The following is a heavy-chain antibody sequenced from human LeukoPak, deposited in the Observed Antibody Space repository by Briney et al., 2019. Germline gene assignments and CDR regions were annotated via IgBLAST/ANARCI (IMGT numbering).Heavy chain of an antibody. D-gene: IGHD3-10*01. CDR2: ITPIFGTA. V-gene: IGHV1-69*13. J-gene: IGHJ4*02. Sequence: SVKVSCKASGGTFSNYAISWVRQAPGQGLEWMGGITPIFGTANYAQKFQGRVTITADESTSTAYMELRSLRSDDTAVYYCARETMVRGVIIHWGQGTLVTVSS. CDR1: GGTFSNYA. CDR3: ARETMVRGVIIH.